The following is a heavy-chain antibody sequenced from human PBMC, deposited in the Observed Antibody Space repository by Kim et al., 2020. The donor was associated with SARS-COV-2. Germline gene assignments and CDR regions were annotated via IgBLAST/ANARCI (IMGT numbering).Heavy chain of an antibody. CDR2: TYYRSKWYN. J-gene: IGHJ6*02. CDR3: ARDPRQWLTRKSYYYGMDV. D-gene: IGHD6-19*01. V-gene: IGHV6-1*01. Sequence: SQTLSLTCAISGDSVSSNSAAWNWIRQSPSRGLEWLGRTYYRSKWYNDYAVSVKSRITINPDTSKIQFSLQLNSVTPEDTAVYYCARDPRQWLTRKSYYYGMDVWGQGTTVTVSS. CDR1: GDSVSSNSAA.